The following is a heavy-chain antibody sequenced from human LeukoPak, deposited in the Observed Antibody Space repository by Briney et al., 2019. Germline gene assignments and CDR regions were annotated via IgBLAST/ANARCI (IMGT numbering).Heavy chain of an antibody. V-gene: IGHV3-23*01. D-gene: IGHD3-10*01. J-gene: IGHJ6*02. CDR3: AKDMVRGVIITVYYYYGMDV. Sequence: QAGGSLRLSCAASGFTFSSYAMSWFRQAPGKGLEWVSAISGSGGSTYYADSVKGRFTISRDNSKNTLYLQMNSLRAEDTAVYYCAKDMVRGVIITVYYYYGMDVWGQGTTVTVSS. CDR2: ISGSGGST. CDR1: GFTFSSYA.